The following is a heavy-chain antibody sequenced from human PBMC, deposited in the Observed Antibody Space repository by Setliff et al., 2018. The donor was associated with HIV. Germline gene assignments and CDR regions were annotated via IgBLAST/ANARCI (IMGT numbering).Heavy chain of an antibody. V-gene: IGHV4-4*07. D-gene: IGHD3-10*01. CDR2: IFASGNT. Sequence: SETLSLTCTVSGGSINSFYWNWVRQPAGRGLEWIGRIFASGNTNYNPSLKSRVTMSVDTSKNQFSLNLNSVTAADTAVYYCARHGSGGYYNSPLFDYWGQGTLVTVSS. CDR3: ARHGSGGYYNSPLFDY. CDR1: GGSINSFY. J-gene: IGHJ4*02.